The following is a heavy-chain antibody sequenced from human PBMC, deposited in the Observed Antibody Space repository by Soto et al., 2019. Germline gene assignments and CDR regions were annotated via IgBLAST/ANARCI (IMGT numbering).Heavy chain of an antibody. Sequence: QVHLVQSGAEAKMPGASVVVSCRGSDYIFTTYGVSWVRQAPGQGFEWMGWISGDNGNTHYAQKFQGRVTMTTDTSTNTSYKELRSLRSEDTAVYYCAREGSYDSSGNWVGDSALDIWGQGTMVTVSS. CDR2: ISGDNGNT. J-gene: IGHJ3*02. CDR3: AREGSYDSSGNWVGDSALDI. CDR1: DYIFTTYG. D-gene: IGHD3-22*01. V-gene: IGHV1-18*01.